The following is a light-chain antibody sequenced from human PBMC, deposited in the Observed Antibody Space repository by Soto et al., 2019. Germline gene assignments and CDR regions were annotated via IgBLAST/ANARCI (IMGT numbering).Light chain of an antibody. CDR3: QQRSNWPPIT. J-gene: IGKJ5*01. CDR2: DAS. Sequence: EIVLTQSPATLSLSPGERATLSCRASQSVSSYLAWYQQKPGQAPSLLIYDASNRAPGIPARFSGSGSGTDFTLTISTLEPEDFALYYCQQRSNWPPITFGQGTRLEIK. CDR1: QSVSSY. V-gene: IGKV3-11*01.